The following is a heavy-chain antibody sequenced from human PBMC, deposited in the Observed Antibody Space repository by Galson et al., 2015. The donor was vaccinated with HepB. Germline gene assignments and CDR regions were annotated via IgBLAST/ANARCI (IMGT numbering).Heavy chain of an antibody. D-gene: IGHD3-3*01. V-gene: IGHV3-21*01. CDR2: ISSSSSYI. Sequence: SLRLSCAASGFTFSSYSMNWVRQAPGKGLEWVSSISSSSSYIYYADSVKGRFTISRDNAKNSLYLQMNSLRAEDTAVYYCARDFQGSGFWSGYYIYYMDVWGKGTTVTVSS. CDR3: ARDFQGSGFWSGYYIYYMDV. J-gene: IGHJ6*03. CDR1: GFTFSSYS.